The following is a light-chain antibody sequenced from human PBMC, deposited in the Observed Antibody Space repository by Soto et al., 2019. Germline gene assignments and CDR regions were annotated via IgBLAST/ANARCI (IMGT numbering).Light chain of an antibody. V-gene: IGLV1-51*01. CDR1: SSNIGGKS. CDR3: GIWESNLSAYV. J-gene: IGLJ1*01. CDR2: DDN. Sequence: SVLTQPPSVSAAPGQKDAISCSASSSNIGGKSVSWYQQLPGTAPKLLLYDDNTRPSGIPDRFSGSKSGTSAALGITGFQDGDEADYYCGIWESNLSAYVFGTGTKVTVL.